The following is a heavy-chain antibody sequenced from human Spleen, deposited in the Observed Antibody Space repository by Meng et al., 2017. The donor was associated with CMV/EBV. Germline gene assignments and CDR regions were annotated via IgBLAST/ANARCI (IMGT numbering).Heavy chain of an antibody. Sequence: SETLSLTCTVSGDSIRSPTSYWGWIRQPPGKGLQWIANVYYTGSTYYSPSLKSRVTISVDTSKSQFSLNLNSVTAADTALYYCARQYCDGDCLTGFFDFWGQGSLVTSPQ. CDR3: ARQYCDGDCLTGFFDF. CDR1: GDSIRSPTSY. CDR2: VYYTGST. V-gene: IGHV4-39*01. J-gene: IGHJ4*02. D-gene: IGHD2-21*01.